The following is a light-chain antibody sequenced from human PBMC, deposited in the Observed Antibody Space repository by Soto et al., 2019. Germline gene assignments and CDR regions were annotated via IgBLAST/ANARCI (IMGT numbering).Light chain of an antibody. J-gene: IGLJ3*02. CDR1: TVGSYNL. V-gene: IGLV2-23*02. CDR2: DVS. CDR3: CSYAGATTWV. Sequence: QSALTQTASVSGSPGQSITISCTGTTVGSYNLVSWYQQSPGKAPKLMIFDVSKRPSGVSDRFSGSKSGNTASLPISGLQAEDEADYYCCSYAGATTWVFGGGTKVTVL.